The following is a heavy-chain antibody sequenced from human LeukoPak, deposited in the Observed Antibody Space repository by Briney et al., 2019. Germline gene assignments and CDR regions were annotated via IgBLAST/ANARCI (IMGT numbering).Heavy chain of an antibody. CDR1: GGSVSSNSVN. CDR3: ARRLTQYDCFDP. D-gene: IGHD2-2*01. Sequence: SQTLSLTCAISGGSVSSNSVNWDWLRQSPSRGLEWLGRTYYRCTWYNDCAVTVRGRITVNPYTSKNPFSQHLNSVPPEDTAVYYCARRLTQYDCFDPWGQGSLVTVSS. CDR2: TYYRCTWYN. V-gene: IGHV6-1*01. J-gene: IGHJ5*02.